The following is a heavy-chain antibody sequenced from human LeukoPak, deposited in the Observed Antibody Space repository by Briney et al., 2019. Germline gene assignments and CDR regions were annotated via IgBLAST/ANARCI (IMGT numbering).Heavy chain of an antibody. J-gene: IGHJ4*02. D-gene: IGHD3-10*01. CDR2: IYYTGST. Sequence: PSETLSLTCTVSGGSISRSRYYWGWIRQPPGKGLEWIGSIYYTGSTYYNPSLKSRVTILIDTSKNQFSLKLSSVTAADTAMYYCARDWLPDYWGQGTLVTVSS. V-gene: IGHV4-39*07. CDR3: ARDWLPDY. CDR1: GGSISRSRYY.